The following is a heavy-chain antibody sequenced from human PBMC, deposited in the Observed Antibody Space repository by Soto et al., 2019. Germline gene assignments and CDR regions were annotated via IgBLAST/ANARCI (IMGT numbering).Heavy chain of an antibody. Sequence: PXESLTISGKGSGDSFTSYWIGLVRQMPGKGLEWMGIIYPGDSDTRYSPSFQGQVTISADKSISTAYLQWSSLKASDTAMYYCARHVGTKTRLGYGMDVWGQGTTVTVSS. CDR1: GDSFTSYW. CDR3: ARHVGTKTRLGYGMDV. J-gene: IGHJ6*02. V-gene: IGHV5-51*01. D-gene: IGHD1-7*01. CDR2: IYPGDSDT.